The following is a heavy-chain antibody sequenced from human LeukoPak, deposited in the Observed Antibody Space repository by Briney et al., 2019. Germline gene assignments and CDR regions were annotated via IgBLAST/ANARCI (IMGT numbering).Heavy chain of an antibody. D-gene: IGHD1-26*01. J-gene: IGHJ4*02. CDR2: TSAYNGST. Sequence: ASVKVSCKASGYTFTSYGISWVRQAPGQGLEWMGWTSAYNGSTNYAQKLQGRVTMPTDTSTSTAYMELRSLRSDDTAVYYCARLIRNWELQQYYFDYWGQGTLVTVSS. V-gene: IGHV1-18*01. CDR1: GYTFTSYG. CDR3: ARLIRNWELQQYYFDY.